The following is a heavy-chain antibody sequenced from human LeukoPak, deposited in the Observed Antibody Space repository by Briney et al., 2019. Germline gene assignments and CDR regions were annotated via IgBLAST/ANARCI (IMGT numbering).Heavy chain of an antibody. CDR2: MYYSGTT. Sequence: PSETLSLTCSVSGGSMSGYYWSWIRQPPGKGLEWIGYMYYSGTTSYNPSLKSRVTLSTDTSKNHFSLKLYSVTAADTAVYYCARHDNYPGFGRGFDPWGQGFLVTVTS. D-gene: IGHD1-14*01. V-gene: IGHV4-59*08. CDR1: GGSMSGYY. CDR3: ARHDNYPGFGRGFDP. J-gene: IGHJ5*02.